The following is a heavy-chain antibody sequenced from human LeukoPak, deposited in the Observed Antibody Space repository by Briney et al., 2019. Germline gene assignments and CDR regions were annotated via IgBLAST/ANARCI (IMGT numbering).Heavy chain of an antibody. D-gene: IGHD5-12*01. CDR2: INQDGSEK. V-gene: IGHV3-7*01. J-gene: IGHJ3*02. CDR1: GFTFTTYW. Sequence: TGGSLRLSCAASGFTFTTYWMSWVRQAPGKVLEWVANINQDGSEKYYVDSVKGRFTISRDNAKNSLYLQMNSLRAEDTAVYYCARDHGDIVAFDAFDIWGQGTMVTVSS. CDR3: ARDHGDIVAFDAFDI.